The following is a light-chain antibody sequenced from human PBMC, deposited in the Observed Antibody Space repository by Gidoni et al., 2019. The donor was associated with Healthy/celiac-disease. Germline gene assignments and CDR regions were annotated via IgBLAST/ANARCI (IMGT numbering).Light chain of an antibody. V-gene: IGLV3-19*01. CDR3: NSRDSSGNLWV. Sequence: SSELTQDPAVSVALGQTVRITCQGDSLRSYYASWYQQKPGQAPVLVIYGKNNRPSVIPDRFSGSSSGNTASLTITGAQAEDEADYYCNSRDSSGNLWVFGGGTKLTVL. CDR2: GKN. CDR1: SLRSYY. J-gene: IGLJ3*02.